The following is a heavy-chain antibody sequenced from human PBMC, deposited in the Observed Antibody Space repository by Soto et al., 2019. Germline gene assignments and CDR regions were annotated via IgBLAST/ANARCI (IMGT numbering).Heavy chain of an antibody. CDR3: ARRQISPPPRGAASARGGMDV. Sequence: QVQLVESGGGVVQPGRSLRLSCAASGFNFNNYGMHWVRQAPGKGLEWVAVIWNDGNGYYYANSVKGRFTISRDNSKNTLFLQTSSLRAADTAVYYCARRQISPPPRGAASARGGMDVWGQGTTVTVSS. CDR2: IWNDGNGY. D-gene: IGHD6-13*01. CDR1: GFNFNNYG. J-gene: IGHJ6*02. V-gene: IGHV3-33*01.